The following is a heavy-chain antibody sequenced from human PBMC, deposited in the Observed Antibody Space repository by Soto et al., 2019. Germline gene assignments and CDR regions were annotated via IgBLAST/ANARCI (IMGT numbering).Heavy chain of an antibody. CDR2: INPNSGGT. D-gene: IGHD2-15*01. CDR1: GYTFTGYY. V-gene: IGHV1-2*02. Sequence: ASVKVSCKASGYTFTGYYMHWVRQAPGQGLEWMGWINPNSGGTNYAQKFQGRVTMTRDTSISTAYMELSRLRSDDTAVYYCARAPYDCSGGSCPPSLDYWGQGTLVTVSS. CDR3: ARAPYDCSGGSCPPSLDY. J-gene: IGHJ4*02.